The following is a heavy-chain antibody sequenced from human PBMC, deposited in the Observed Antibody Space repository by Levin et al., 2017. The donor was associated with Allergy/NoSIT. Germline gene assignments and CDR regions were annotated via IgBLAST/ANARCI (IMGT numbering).Heavy chain of an antibody. CDR2: IGGGSNT. Sequence: GESLKISCATSGFTFRNSVMQWVRQAPGKGLEWVSAIGGGSNTDYADSAKGRITTSRDNSKNEVYLQMNSLRAEDTAVYYCAKGDRNSGWNYWGQGTLVTVSS. J-gene: IGHJ4*02. CDR3: AKGDRNSGWNY. D-gene: IGHD6-19*01. V-gene: IGHV3-23*01. CDR1: GFTFRNSV.